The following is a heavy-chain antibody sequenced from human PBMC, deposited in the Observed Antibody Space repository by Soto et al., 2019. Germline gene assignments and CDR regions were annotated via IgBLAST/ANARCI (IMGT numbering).Heavy chain of an antibody. V-gene: IGHV3-30*01. CDR3: ARDVRVGEPDYFDD. CDR1: GFIIPCCA. Sequence: QVRLVESGGGVVQPGRSLRLSCAASGFIIPCCAIHWIRQSPGKGLEWVAVIGADGTHKYYGDSVQGRFTISRDTSQNMVFLQMDSLTAEDTALYYCARDVRVGEPDYFDDSGQGTLVSVSS. J-gene: IGHJ4*02. CDR2: IGADGTHK. D-gene: IGHD1-26*01.